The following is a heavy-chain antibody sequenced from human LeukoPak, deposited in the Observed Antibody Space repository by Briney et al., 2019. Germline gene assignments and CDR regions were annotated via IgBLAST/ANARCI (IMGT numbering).Heavy chain of an antibody. CDR3: ARDKRGGSPYYFDY. V-gene: IGHV4-4*07. Sequence: PSETLSLTCTVSGGSISSYYWSWIRQPAGKGLEWIGRIYTSGSTNYNPSLKSRVTISVDTSKNQFSLKLSSATAADTAVYYCARDKRGGSPYYFDYWGQGTLVTVSS. J-gene: IGHJ4*02. D-gene: IGHD2-15*01. CDR1: GGSISSYY. CDR2: IYTSGST.